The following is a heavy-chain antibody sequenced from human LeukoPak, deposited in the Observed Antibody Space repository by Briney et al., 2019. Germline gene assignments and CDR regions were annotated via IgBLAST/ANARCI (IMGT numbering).Heavy chain of an antibody. CDR1: GYTFTGYY. V-gene: IGHV1-2*02. Sequence: ASVKVSCKASGYTFTGYYLHWVRLAPGQGLEWMGWINANSGGTDYPQKFQGRVTMTRDTSINTACMELSRLRSDDTAVYYCASVGSPGNATWVYWGQGTLVTVSS. CDR3: ASVGSPGNATWVY. J-gene: IGHJ4*02. D-gene: IGHD1-26*01. CDR2: INANSGGT.